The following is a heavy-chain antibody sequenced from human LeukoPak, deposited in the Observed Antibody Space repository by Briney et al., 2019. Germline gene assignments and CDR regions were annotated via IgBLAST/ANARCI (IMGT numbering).Heavy chain of an antibody. CDR1: GYTFTGYY. CDR2: INPNSGGT. J-gene: IGHJ4*02. D-gene: IGHD3-10*01. V-gene: IGHV1-2*02. Sequence: ASVKVSCKASGYTFTGYYMHWVRQAPGQGLEWMGWINPNSGGTNYAQKFQGRVTMTRDTSIRTAYMELSRLRSDDTAVYYCARDRSSGSGSYYVLDYWGQGTLVTVSS. CDR3: ARDRSSGSGSYYVLDY.